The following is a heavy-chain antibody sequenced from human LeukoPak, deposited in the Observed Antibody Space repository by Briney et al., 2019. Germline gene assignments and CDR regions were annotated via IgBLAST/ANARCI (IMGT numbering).Heavy chain of an antibody. Sequence: GGSLRLSCAASGFTFSSYEMNWVRQAPGKGLEWVSYISSSGSTIYYADSVKGRFTISRDNAKNSLYLQMNSLRDEDTAVYYCARGGYSSSSYFYYYMDVWGKGTTVTVSS. CDR2: ISSSGSTI. D-gene: IGHD6-6*01. CDR3: ARGGYSSSSYFYYYMDV. J-gene: IGHJ6*03. CDR1: GFTFSSYE. V-gene: IGHV3-48*03.